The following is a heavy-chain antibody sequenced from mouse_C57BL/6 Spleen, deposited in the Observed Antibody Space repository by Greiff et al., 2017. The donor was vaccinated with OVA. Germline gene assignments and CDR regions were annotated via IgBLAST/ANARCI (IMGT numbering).Heavy chain of an antibody. J-gene: IGHJ3*01. CDR1: GYTFTSYW. V-gene: IGHV1-52*01. D-gene: IGHD1-1*01. CDR2: IDPSDSET. CDR3: ARNYYGSSSWFAY. Sequence: VQLQQSGAELVRPGSSVKLSCKASGYTFTSYWMHWVKQRPIQGLEWIGNIDPSDSETHYNQKFKDKATLTVDKSSSTAYMQLSSLTSEDSAVYYCARNYYGSSSWFAYWGQGTLVTVSA.